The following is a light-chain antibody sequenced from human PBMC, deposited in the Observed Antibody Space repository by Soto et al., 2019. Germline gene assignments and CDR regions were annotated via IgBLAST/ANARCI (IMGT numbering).Light chain of an antibody. Sequence: EIVMTQSPATLSVSPGERATLSCRASQSVSSNLGWYQQKPGQAPRLLIYGASTRATGIPARFSGSGSGPEFTLTISSLQSEDFAVYYCQQYNKWSITFGQGTRLEIK. CDR2: GAS. V-gene: IGKV3-15*01. CDR1: QSVSSN. J-gene: IGKJ5*01. CDR3: QQYNKWSIT.